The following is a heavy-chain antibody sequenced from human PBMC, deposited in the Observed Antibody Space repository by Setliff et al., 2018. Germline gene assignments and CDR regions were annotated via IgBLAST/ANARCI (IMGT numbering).Heavy chain of an antibody. J-gene: IGHJ4*02. Sequence: ASVKVSCKTSGYPFIEHYVNWVRQAPGQGLEWMGWIRPNGGGTHYAQKFQDRVTMTSDTSITTAYMELSSLTSDDRAIYYCARGRIGSTWTGDYWGQGTLVTVSS. CDR2: IRPNGGGT. CDR1: GYPFIEHY. V-gene: IGHV1-2*02. CDR3: ARGRIGSTWTGDY. D-gene: IGHD2-15*01.